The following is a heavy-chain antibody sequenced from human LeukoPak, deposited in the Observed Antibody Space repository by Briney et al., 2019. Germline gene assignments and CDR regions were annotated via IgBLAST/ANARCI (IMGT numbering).Heavy chain of an antibody. V-gene: IGHV4-39*07. CDR2: IYYSGST. J-gene: IGHJ6*03. D-gene: IGHD2-2*01. CDR1: GGSISSSSYY. CDR3: ARENGGYCSSTSCYQRLYYYYYMDV. Sequence: SETLYLTCTVSGGSISSSSYYWGWIRQPPGKGLEWIGSIYYSGSTYYNPSLKSRVTISVDTSKKQFSLKLSSVTAADTAVYYCARENGGYCSSTSCYQRLYYYYYMDVWGKGTTVTVSS.